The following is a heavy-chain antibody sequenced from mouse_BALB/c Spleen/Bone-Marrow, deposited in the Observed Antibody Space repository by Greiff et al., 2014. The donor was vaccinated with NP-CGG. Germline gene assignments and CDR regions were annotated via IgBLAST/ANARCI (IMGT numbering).Heavy chain of an antibody. CDR3: ARDRYDGAMDY. CDR1: GFSLTGYG. V-gene: IGHV2-6-7*01. D-gene: IGHD2-14*01. CDR2: IWGDGST. J-gene: IGHJ4*01. Sequence: QVQLKQSGPGLVAPSQSLSITCTVSGFSLTGYGVNWVRQPPGKGLEWLGMIWGDGSTDYNSTPKSRLNISKDNSKSQVFLKMNSLQTDDTARYYCARDRYDGAMDYWGQGTSVTVSS.